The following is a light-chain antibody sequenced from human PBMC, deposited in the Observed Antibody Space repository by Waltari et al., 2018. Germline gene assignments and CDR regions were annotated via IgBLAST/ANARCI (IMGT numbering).Light chain of an antibody. CDR1: RTVSTS. Sequence: DIQLTQSPSSLSASVGDRVTMTCRARRTVSTSLNWYQHRPGKAPKLLLYAASSVQSGVPSRFSGSGSGTDFSLTITDLQPEDFATYYCQQSYNSIRSFGPGTKV. V-gene: IGKV1-39*01. CDR2: AAS. J-gene: IGKJ3*01. CDR3: QQSYNSIRS.